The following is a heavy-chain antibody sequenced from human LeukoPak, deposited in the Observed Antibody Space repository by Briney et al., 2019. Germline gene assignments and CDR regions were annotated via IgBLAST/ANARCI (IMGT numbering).Heavy chain of an antibody. J-gene: IGHJ4*02. CDR2: IKQDGSEK. CDR3: AREDTIVLMVYAMDY. Sequence: PGGSLRLSCAASGFTFSSYWMSWVRQAPGKGLEWVANIKQDGSEKYYVDSVKGRFTVSRDDAKNSLYLQMNSLRAEDTAVYYCAREDTIVLMVYAMDYGSQGTLVTVSS. CDR1: GFTFSSYW. D-gene: IGHD2-8*01. V-gene: IGHV3-7*01.